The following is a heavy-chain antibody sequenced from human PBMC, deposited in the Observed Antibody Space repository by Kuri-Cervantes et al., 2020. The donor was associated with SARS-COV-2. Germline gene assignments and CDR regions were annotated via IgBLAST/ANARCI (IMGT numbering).Heavy chain of an antibody. V-gene: IGHV3-33*08. Sequence: GSSLKISYASSGFISSNYVLHLVRPAPGKGLEWVAVIWYDGSNKYYADSVKGRFTIYRDNSKNTLYLQMNSLRAEDTAVYYCARDRDYDYVWGCSLSTTVDYWGQGTLVTVSS. J-gene: IGHJ4*02. CDR1: GFISSNYV. CDR3: ARDRDYDYVWGCSLSTTVDY. CDR2: IWYDGSNK. D-gene: IGHD3-16*01.